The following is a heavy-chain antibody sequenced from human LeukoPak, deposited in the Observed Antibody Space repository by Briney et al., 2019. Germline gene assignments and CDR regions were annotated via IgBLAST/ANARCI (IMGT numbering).Heavy chain of an antibody. J-gene: IGHJ5*02. CDR3: ARHGRWANWFDP. CDR1: GGSISSYY. CDR2: IYTSGST. Sequence: SETLSLTCTVSGGSISSYYWSWIRQPPGKGLEWIGYIYTSGSTNCNPSLKSRVTISVDTSKNQFSLKLSSVTAADTAVYYCARHGRWANWFDPWGQGTLVTVSS. D-gene: IGHD4-23*01. V-gene: IGHV4-4*09.